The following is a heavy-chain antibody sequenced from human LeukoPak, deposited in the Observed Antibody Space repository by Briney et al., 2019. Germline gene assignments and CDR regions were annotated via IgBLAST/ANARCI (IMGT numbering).Heavy chain of an antibody. CDR2: INGDGSSR. CDR3: ARDQYGAFDI. D-gene: IGHD4-17*01. V-gene: IGHV3-74*01. CDR1: GFTFSGFW. Sequence: GGSLRLSCAASGFTFSGFWMHWVRQAPGKGLVWVSRINGDGSSRSHADSVKGRFTISGDNAKNTLYLQMNSLRAEDTAVYYCARDQYGAFDIWGQGTVVAVPA. J-gene: IGHJ3*02.